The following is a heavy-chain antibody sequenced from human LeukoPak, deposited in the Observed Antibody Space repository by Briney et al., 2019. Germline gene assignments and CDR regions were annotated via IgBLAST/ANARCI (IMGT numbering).Heavy chain of an antibody. CDR2: ISGGGDST. Sequence: GGSLRLSCTASGFTFSSYAMSWVRQPPGKGPEWVSLISGGGDSTYYADSVKGRFTISRDNSKNTLCLEMNSLRAEDTAVYYCGKDRNVYCSGGSCYTLWGQGTLVTVSS. CDR1: GFTFSSYA. CDR3: GKDRNVYCSGGSCYTL. D-gene: IGHD2-15*01. J-gene: IGHJ4*02. V-gene: IGHV3-23*01.